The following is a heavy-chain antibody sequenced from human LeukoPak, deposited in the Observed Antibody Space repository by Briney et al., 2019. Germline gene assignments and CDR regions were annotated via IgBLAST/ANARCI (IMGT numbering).Heavy chain of an antibody. CDR2: IKQDGSEK. V-gene: IGHV3-7*01. CDR1: SGYW. J-gene: IGHJ3*02. D-gene: IGHD4-17*01. Sequence: GGSLRLSCAAFSGYWMTWVRQAPGKGLEWVANIKQDGSEKYYVDSVKGRFTISRDNAKNSLFLQMNSLRAEDTAVYYCARPQVNDYGDCGIWGQGTMVAVSS. CDR3: ARPQVNDYGDCGI.